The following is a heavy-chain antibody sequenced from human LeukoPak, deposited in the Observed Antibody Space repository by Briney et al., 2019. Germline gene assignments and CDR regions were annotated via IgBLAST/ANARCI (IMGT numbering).Heavy chain of an antibody. CDR1: GGSISSGGYY. D-gene: IGHD3-3*01. V-gene: IGHV4-31*03. J-gene: IGHJ6*02. CDR2: IYYSGST. Sequence: RTSQTLSLTCTVSGGSISSGGYYWSWIRQHPGKGLEWIGYIYYSGSTYYNPSLKSRVTISVDTSKNQFSLELSSVTAEDTAVYYCARVLTYYDFWSGSLGEYYYGMDVWGQGTTVTVSS. CDR3: ARVLTYYDFWSGSLGEYYYGMDV.